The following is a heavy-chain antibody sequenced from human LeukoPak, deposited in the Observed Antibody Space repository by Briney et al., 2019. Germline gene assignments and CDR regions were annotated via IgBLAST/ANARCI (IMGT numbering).Heavy chain of an antibody. CDR1: GFTFSSYW. Sequence: TGGSLRLSCAASGFTFSSYWMSWVRQAPGKGLAWVANIKQDGSEKYYVDSVKGRFTISRDNAKNSLYLQMNSLRAEDTAVYYCAKETVDYYDSSARWGQGTLVTVSS. V-gene: IGHV3-7*03. CDR2: IKQDGSEK. CDR3: AKETVDYYDSSAR. J-gene: IGHJ4*02. D-gene: IGHD3-22*01.